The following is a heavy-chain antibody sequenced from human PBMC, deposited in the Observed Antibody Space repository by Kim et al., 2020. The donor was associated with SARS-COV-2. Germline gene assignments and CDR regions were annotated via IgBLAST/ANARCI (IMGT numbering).Heavy chain of an antibody. Sequence: GGSLRLSCAASGFTFSDYYMSWIRQAPGKGLEWVSYISSSSSYTNYADSVKGRFTISRDNAKNSLYLQMNSLRAEDTAVYYCARGYSSSWYELFYYGMDVWGQGTTVTVSS. CDR3: ARGYSSSWYELFYYGMDV. J-gene: IGHJ6*02. CDR1: GFTFSDYY. D-gene: IGHD6-13*01. V-gene: IGHV3-11*06. CDR2: ISSSSSYT.